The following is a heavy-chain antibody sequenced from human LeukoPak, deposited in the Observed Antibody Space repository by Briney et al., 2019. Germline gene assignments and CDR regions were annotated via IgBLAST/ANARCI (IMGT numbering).Heavy chain of an antibody. CDR3: ARDLIRRFDP. CDR1: GFTFSSYA. Sequence: GGSLRLSCAASGFTFSSYAMSWVRQAPGKGLEWVANIKQDGSEKYYVDSVKGRFTISRDNAKNSLYLQMNSLRAEDTAVYYCARDLIRRFDPWGQGTLVTVSS. CDR2: IKQDGSEK. J-gene: IGHJ5*02. V-gene: IGHV3-7*01.